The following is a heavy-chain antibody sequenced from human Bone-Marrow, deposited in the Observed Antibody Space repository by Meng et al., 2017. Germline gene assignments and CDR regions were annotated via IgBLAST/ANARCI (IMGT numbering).Heavy chain of an antibody. J-gene: IGHJ5*02. Sequence: VRLQVSGPGLGKPSGTLSLPCTVSGGSISSYYWSWIRQPAGKGLEWIGRIYTSGSTNYNPSLKSRVTMSVDTSKNQFSLKLSSVTAADTAVYYCARDGGTMIVVSWFDPWGQGTLVTVSS. CDR3: ARDGGTMIVVSWFDP. D-gene: IGHD3-22*01. CDR1: GGSISSYY. CDR2: IYTSGST. V-gene: IGHV4-4*07.